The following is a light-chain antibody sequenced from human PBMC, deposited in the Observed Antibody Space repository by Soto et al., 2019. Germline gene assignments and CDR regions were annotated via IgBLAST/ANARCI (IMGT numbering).Light chain of an antibody. CDR1: QTVSSNY. Sequence: VLTQSPGTLSLSPGERATLSCRASQTVSSNYLAWYQQKPGQAPRLLIYGASSRATGIPDRVSGSGSGTDFTLTISRLEPEDFAVYFCQQYGSSVSYTFGQGTKLRSN. CDR3: QQYGSSVSYT. CDR2: GAS. V-gene: IGKV3-20*01. J-gene: IGKJ2*01.